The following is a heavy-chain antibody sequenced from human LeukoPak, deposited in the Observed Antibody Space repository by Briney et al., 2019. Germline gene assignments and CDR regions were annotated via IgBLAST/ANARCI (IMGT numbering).Heavy chain of an antibody. Sequence: GGSLSLTCAASGFTFSSYGMHWVRQAPGKGLEWVAVISYDGSNKYYADSVKGRFTISRDNSKNTLYLQMNSLRAEDTAVYYCAKDHWDIPIWGQGTMVTVSS. CDR1: GFTFSSYG. CDR2: ISYDGSNK. J-gene: IGHJ3*02. CDR3: AKDHWDIPI. D-gene: IGHD5-12*01. V-gene: IGHV3-30*18.